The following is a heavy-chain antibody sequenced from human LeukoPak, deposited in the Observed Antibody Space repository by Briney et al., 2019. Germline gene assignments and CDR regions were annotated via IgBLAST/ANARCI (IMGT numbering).Heavy chain of an antibody. CDR2: IVVGSGNK. Sequence: SVKVSRKASGFTFTSSAMQWVRQARGQRLGWIGWIVVGSGNKNYAQKFHERVTITRYTSTSTDYMELSSLRSKDTAVYYCAAESTSKFGELLSLDYWGQGTLVTVSS. V-gene: IGHV1-58*02. CDR3: AAESTSKFGELLSLDY. D-gene: IGHD3-10*01. CDR1: GFTFTSSA. J-gene: IGHJ4*02.